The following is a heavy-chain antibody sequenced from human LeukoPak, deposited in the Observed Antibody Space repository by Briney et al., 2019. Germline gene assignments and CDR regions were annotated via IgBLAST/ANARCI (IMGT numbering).Heavy chain of an antibody. V-gene: IGHV3-30-3*01. CDR3: ARDDVGSY. CDR2: ISYDGSNK. J-gene: IGHJ4*02. Sequence: PGGSLRLSCAASRFTFSSYAMHWVRQAPGKGLEWVAVISYDGSNKYYADSVKGRFTISRDNSKNTLYLQMNSLRAEDTAVYYCARDDVGSYWGQGTLVTVSS. CDR1: RFTFSSYA. D-gene: IGHD2-15*01.